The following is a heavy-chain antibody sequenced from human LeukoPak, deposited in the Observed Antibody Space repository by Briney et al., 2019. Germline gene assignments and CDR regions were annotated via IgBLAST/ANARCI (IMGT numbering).Heavy chain of an antibody. Sequence: GASVKVSCKASGYTFTGYYMHWVRQAPGQGLEWMGWINPNSGGTNYAQKFQGRVAMTRDTSISTAYMELSRLRSDDTAVYYCARATVDTAMVTDGYYFDYWGQGTLVTVSS. D-gene: IGHD5-18*01. J-gene: IGHJ4*02. CDR2: INPNSGGT. CDR3: ARATVDTAMVTDGYYFDY. CDR1: GYTFTGYY. V-gene: IGHV1-2*02.